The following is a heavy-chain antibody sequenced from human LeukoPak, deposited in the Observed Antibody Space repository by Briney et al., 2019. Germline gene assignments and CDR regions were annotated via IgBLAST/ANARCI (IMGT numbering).Heavy chain of an antibody. CDR2: IYYSGST. V-gene: IGHV4-59*01. J-gene: IGHJ6*03. CDR3: ARFGGNYYYYYYMDV. D-gene: IGHD3-10*01. Sequence: NASETLSLTCTVSGGSISSYYWSWIRQPPGKGLEWIGYIYYSGSTNYNPSLKSRVTISVDTSKNQFSLKLSSVTAADTAVYYCARFGGNYYYYYYMDVWGKGTTVTVSS. CDR1: GGSISSYY.